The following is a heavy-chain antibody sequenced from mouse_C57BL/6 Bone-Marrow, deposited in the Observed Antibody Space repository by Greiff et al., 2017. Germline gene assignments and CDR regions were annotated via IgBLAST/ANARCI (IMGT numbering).Heavy chain of an antibody. V-gene: IGHV1-61*01. CDR1: GYTFTSYW. CDR3: ARRYYGKSPWFAY. D-gene: IGHD2-1*01. Sequence: QVQLQQPGAELVRPGSSVKLSCKASGYTFTSYWMDWVKQRPGQGLEWIGNIYPSDSETHYNQKFKDKATLTVAKSSSTAYMQLSSLTSEDSAVYYCARRYYGKSPWFAYWGQGALVTVSA. J-gene: IGHJ3*01. CDR2: IYPSDSET.